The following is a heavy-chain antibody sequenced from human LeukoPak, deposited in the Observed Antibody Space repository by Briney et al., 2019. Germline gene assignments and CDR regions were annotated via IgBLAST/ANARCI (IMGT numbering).Heavy chain of an antibody. Sequence: PSETLSLTCTVSGGSISSYYWSWIRQPAGKGLEWIGRTYTSGSTNYNPSLKSRVTMSVDTSKNQFSLKLSSVTAADTAVYYCARDRLGVAAAGYNYYYMDVWGKGTTVTVSS. D-gene: IGHD6-13*01. V-gene: IGHV4-4*07. CDR2: TYTSGST. CDR3: ARDRLGVAAAGYNYYYMDV. CDR1: GGSISSYY. J-gene: IGHJ6*03.